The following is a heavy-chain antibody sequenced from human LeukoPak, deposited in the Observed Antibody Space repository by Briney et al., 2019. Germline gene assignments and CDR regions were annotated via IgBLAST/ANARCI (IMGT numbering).Heavy chain of an antibody. D-gene: IGHD1-26*01. J-gene: IGHJ5*02. V-gene: IGHV1-18*01. Sequence: ASVKVSCKASGYTFTSYGISWVRQAPGQGLEWMGWISAYNGNTNYAQKLQGRVTMTTDTSTSTAYMELRSLRSDDTAVYYCARDRINGGSYFLIGWFDPWGQGTLVTVSS. CDR1: GYTFTSYG. CDR2: ISAYNGNT. CDR3: ARDRINGGSYFLIGWFDP.